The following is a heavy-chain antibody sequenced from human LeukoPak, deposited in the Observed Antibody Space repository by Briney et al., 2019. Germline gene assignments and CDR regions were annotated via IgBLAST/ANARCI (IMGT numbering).Heavy chain of an antibody. D-gene: IGHD4-23*01. Sequence: SETLSLTCTVSGGSISSGSYYWRWIRQPAGKGLEWIGRIYASGSTTYNPSLRSRVAISMDTSKNQFSLRLTSVTAADTAVYYCTRDSGTTGVVKFDPWGQGILVTVSS. CDR2: IYASGST. CDR1: GGSISSGSYY. CDR3: TRDSGTTGVVKFDP. J-gene: IGHJ5*02. V-gene: IGHV4-61*02.